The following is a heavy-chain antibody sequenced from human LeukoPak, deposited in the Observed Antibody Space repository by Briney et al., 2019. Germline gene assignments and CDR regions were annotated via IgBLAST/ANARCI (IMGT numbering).Heavy chain of an antibody. D-gene: IGHD6-19*01. CDR2: ISYDGSNK. CDR3: ARDTLGAVAPIRFDY. Sequence: PGRSLRLSCAASGFTFSSYAMHWVRQAPDKGLEWVAVISYDGSNKYYADSVKGRFTISRDNSKNTLYLQMNSLRAEDTAVYYCARDTLGAVAPIRFDYWGQGTLVTVSS. J-gene: IGHJ4*02. CDR1: GFTFSSYA. V-gene: IGHV3-30-3*01.